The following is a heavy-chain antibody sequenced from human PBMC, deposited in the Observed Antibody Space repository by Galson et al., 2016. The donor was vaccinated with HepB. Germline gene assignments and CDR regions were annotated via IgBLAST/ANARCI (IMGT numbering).Heavy chain of an antibody. V-gene: IGHV4-59*01. J-gene: IGHJ6*02. CDR1: GGSISNYF. CDR2: LYYSGST. D-gene: IGHD6-19*01. Sequence: SETLSLTCTVSGGSISNYFWNWIRQPPGKGLEWIGFLYYSGSTNYNPSLKSRVTLSVDTSKNQFSLKLSSVTAADTAVYYCTRASGWYEGGMDVWGQGATVTVSS. CDR3: TRASGWYEGGMDV.